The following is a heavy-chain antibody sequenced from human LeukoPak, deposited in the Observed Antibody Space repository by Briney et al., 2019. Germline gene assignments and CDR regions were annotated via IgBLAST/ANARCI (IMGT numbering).Heavy chain of an antibody. Sequence: GGSLRLSCAASGFSFSTYVMTWVRQAPGKGLEWVSSIRGSADRKDYADSVPGRFTISRDNSKNTLYLQMNGLRVEDTAVYYCAKLGDPGGFSGWGRPFDVWGQGTRVSVSP. CDR2: IRGSADRK. CDR1: GFSFSTYV. CDR3: AKLGDPGGFSGWGRPFDV. V-gene: IGHV3-23*01. J-gene: IGHJ3*01. D-gene: IGHD6-19*01.